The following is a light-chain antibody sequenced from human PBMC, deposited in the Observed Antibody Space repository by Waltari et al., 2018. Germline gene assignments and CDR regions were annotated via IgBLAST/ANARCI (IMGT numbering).Light chain of an antibody. Sequence: QSVLTQPPSVSAAPGQKVTITCSGSRSNIWTHYVSWYQQLPGTAPKLLISENNKRPSGIPDRFSGSKSGTSATLGITGLQTGDEADYYCGTWDSSLHSGVFGGGTKLTVL. V-gene: IGLV1-51*02. CDR3: GTWDSSLHSGV. CDR1: RSNIWTHY. CDR2: ENN. J-gene: IGLJ3*02.